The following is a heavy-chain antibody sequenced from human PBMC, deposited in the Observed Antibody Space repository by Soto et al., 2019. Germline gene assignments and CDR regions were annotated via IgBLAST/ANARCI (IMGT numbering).Heavy chain of an antibody. CDR3: ARASGFGELFYYYYGMDV. V-gene: IGHV5-51*01. D-gene: IGHD3-10*01. CDR1: GYSFTIYW. J-gene: IGHJ6*02. CDR2: IYPGDSDT. Sequence: GASLKISCKGSGYSFTIYWIGWVRHMPGKGLEWMGIIYPGDSDTRYSPSFQGQVTISADKSISTAYMELSSLRSEDTAVYYCARASGFGELFYYYYGMDVWGQGTTVTVSS.